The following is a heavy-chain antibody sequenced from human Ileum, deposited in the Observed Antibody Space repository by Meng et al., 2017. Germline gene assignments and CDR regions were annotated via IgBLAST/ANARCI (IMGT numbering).Heavy chain of an antibody. CDR1: GGSVSSGSYY. D-gene: IGHD5-18*01. CDR3: ARAETALDY. J-gene: IGHJ4*02. V-gene: IGHV4-61*01. Sequence: QVQLRQSGPGLGGPSETLPLTCTVPGGSVSSGSYYWNWIRQPPGKGPEWIAYIYYTGSTNYNPSLKSRVIISADTSKNQFSLKLSSVTAADTAVYYCARAETALDYWGQGTLVTVSS. CDR2: IYYTGST.